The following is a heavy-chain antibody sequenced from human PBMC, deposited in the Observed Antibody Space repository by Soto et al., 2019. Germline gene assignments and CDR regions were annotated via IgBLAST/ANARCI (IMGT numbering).Heavy chain of an antibody. CDR3: ARGRLYSSSSWYYYYYGMDV. CDR2: INHSGST. CDR1: GGSFSGYY. V-gene: IGHV4-34*01. Sequence: KSSETLSLTCAVYGGSFSGYYWSWIRQPPGKGLEWIGEINHSGSTNYNPSLKSRVTISVDTSKNQFSLKLSSVTAADTAVYYCARGRLYSSSSWYYYYYGMDVWGQGTTVTVSS. J-gene: IGHJ6*02. D-gene: IGHD6-6*01.